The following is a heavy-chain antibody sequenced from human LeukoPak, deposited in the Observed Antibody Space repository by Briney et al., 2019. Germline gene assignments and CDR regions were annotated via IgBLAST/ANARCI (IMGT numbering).Heavy chain of an antibody. D-gene: IGHD2-2*01. CDR3: ARGRNIVVVPAAREDNWFDP. CDR2: INHSGST. Sequence: SETLSLTCAVYGGSFSGYYWSWIRQPPGRGLEWIGEINHSGSTNYNPSLKSRVTISVDTSKNQFSLKLSSVTAADTAVYYCARGRNIVVVPAAREDNWFDPWGQGTLVTVSS. CDR1: GGSFSGYY. J-gene: IGHJ5*02. V-gene: IGHV4-34*01.